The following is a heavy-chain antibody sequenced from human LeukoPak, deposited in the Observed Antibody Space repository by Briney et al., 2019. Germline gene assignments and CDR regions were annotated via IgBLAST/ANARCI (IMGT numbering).Heavy chain of an antibody. CDR3: ARESGYSYRGERLDY. V-gene: IGHV3-30*04. CDR1: GFTFSSYA. Sequence: PGGSLRLSCAASGFTFSSYAMHWVRQAPGKGLEWVAVISYDGSNKYYADSVKGRFTISRDNSKNTLYLQMNSLRAEDTAVYYCARESGYSYRGERLDYWGQGTLVTVSS. D-gene: IGHD5-18*01. J-gene: IGHJ4*02. CDR2: ISYDGSNK.